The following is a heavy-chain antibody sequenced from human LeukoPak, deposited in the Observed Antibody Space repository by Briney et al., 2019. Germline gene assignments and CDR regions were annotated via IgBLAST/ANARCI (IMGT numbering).Heavy chain of an antibody. J-gene: IGHJ5*02. CDR3: ARDVKLGRSYWFDP. D-gene: IGHD7-27*01. V-gene: IGHV4-34*01. CDR1: GGSFSGYY. Sequence: SETLSLTCAVYGGSFSGYYWSWIRQPPGKGLEWIGEINHSGSTNYNPSLKSRVTMSVDTSKNQFSLKLSSVTAADTAVYYCARDVKLGRSYWFDPWGQGTLVTVSS. CDR2: INHSGST.